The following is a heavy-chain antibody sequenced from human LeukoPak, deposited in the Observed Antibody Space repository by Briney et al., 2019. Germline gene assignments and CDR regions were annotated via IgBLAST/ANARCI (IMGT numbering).Heavy chain of an antibody. V-gene: IGHV4-61*08. CDR3: ARGDWGLGLYEFSY. Sequence: PSETLSLTCTVSGGSISSGDYYWSWIRQPPGKGLEWIGYIYYSGSTNYNPSLKSRVTISVDTSKNQFSLKLSSVTAADTAVYYCARGDWGLGLYEFSYWGQGTLVTVSS. J-gene: IGHJ4*02. D-gene: IGHD7-27*01. CDR2: IYYSGST. CDR1: GGSISSGDYY.